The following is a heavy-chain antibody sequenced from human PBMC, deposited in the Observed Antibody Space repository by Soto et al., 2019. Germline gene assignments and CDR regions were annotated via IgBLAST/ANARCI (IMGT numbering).Heavy chain of an antibody. CDR3: ARPRGVSSSSYWFDH. V-gene: IGHV3-74*01. D-gene: IGHD6-6*01. Sequence: GGSLRLSCAASGFTFSSYWMHWVRQAPGKGLVWVSRINSDGSSTSYADSVKGRFTISRDNAKNTLYLQMNSLRAEDTAVYYCARPRGVSSSSYWFDHWGQGTLLPVSS. CDR1: GFTFSSYW. CDR2: INSDGSST. J-gene: IGHJ5*02.